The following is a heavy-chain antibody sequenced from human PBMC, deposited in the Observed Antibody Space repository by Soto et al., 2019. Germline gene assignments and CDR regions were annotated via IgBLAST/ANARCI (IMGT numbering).Heavy chain of an antibody. CDR2: INAGNGNT. Sequence: ASVKVSCKASGYTFTSYAMHWVRQAPGQRLEWMGWINAGNGNTKYSQKFQGRVNITRDTSASTAYMELSSLRSEDTAVYYCAKDQAAAVYFQHWGQGTLVTVSS. CDR1: GYTFTSYA. V-gene: IGHV1-3*01. CDR3: AKDQAAAVYFQH. J-gene: IGHJ1*01. D-gene: IGHD6-13*01.